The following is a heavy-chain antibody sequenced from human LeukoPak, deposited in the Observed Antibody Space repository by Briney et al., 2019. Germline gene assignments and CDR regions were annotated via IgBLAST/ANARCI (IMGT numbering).Heavy chain of an antibody. Sequence: PGGSLRLSCAASGFTFSSYSMNWVRQAPGKGLEWDSYIRGSSSTIYYADSVKGRFTISRDNGKNTLYLQMNSLRAEDTAVYYCARGSTYYDSSGQVPFDYWGQGTLVTVSS. J-gene: IGHJ4*02. CDR2: IRGSSSTI. V-gene: IGHV3-48*01. CDR3: ARGSTYYDSSGQVPFDY. CDR1: GFTFSSYS. D-gene: IGHD3-22*01.